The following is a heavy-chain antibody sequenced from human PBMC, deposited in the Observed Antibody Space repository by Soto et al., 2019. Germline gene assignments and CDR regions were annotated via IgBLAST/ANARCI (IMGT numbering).Heavy chain of an antibody. CDR1: GLTVSTNP. CDR3: ARDGSGH. CDR2: IYTGGGT. Sequence: EVQLVESGGGLVQPGGSLRLSCAASGLTVSTNPMSWVRQAPGKGLEWVSVIYTGGGTHYADSVKGRFIISRDNSKNTVNLQMNSLWPEDTAVYYCARDGSGHWGQGTRVTVSS. V-gene: IGHV3-66*01. J-gene: IGHJ4*02.